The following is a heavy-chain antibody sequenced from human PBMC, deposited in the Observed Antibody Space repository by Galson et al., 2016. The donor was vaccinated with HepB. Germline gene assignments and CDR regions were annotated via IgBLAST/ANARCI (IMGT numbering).Heavy chain of an antibody. CDR3: ASGYTSGR. CDR2: TNKDGSER. Sequence: SLRLSCAASGFTLSNYWLDWVRQAPGKGLEWVGKTNKDGSERRYPDSVKGRFTISRDNAKNSVYLQMNSLRVEDTAVYFCASGYTSGRWGQGALVTVSS. V-gene: IGHV3-7*01. CDR1: GFTLSNYW. J-gene: IGHJ4*02. D-gene: IGHD6-19*01.